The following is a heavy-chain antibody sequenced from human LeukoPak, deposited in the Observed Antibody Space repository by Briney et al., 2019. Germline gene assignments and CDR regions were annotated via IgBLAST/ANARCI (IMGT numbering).Heavy chain of an antibody. D-gene: IGHD1/OR15-1a*01. V-gene: IGHV4-59*01. CDR1: GDSISSSY. CDR3: ARATKFAVVDY. Sequence: SETLSLTCTVSGDSISSSYWSWIRKPPGKALEWIGSIYYSGNTKYNPSLKSRATISLDPSKNQSSLKLSSLTAADTAVYFCARATKFAVVDYWGQGTLVTVSS. J-gene: IGHJ4*02. CDR2: IYYSGNT.